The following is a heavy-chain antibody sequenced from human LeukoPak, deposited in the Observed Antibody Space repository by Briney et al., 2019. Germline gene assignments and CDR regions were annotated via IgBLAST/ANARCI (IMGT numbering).Heavy chain of an antibody. CDR3: ARKQWVMYYFDS. V-gene: IGHV4-39*01. Sequence: SETLSLTCTVSGGSISISNYYWGWLRQPPGKGLEWIGSFYYSGSTYYNPSLKSRVTISVDTSKSQFSLKLSSVTAADTAAYYCARKQWVMYYFDSWGQGTLVTVSS. D-gene: IGHD6-19*01. CDR2: FYYSGST. J-gene: IGHJ4*02. CDR1: GGSISISNYY.